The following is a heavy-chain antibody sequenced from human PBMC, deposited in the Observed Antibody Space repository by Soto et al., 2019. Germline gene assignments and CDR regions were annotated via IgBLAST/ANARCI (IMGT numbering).Heavy chain of an antibody. CDR2: ISPKNGNT. CDR1: GYSCSTYD. D-gene: IGHD6-6*01. CDR3: ATSSDSGFDS. Sequence: LLLQSGAELKKPGASVKISCKASGYSCSTYDISWLRQAPGQGPEWMGRISPKNGNTNYAQNFQDRVTMTADTSSSSAYMELTGLRSDDTAKYYCATSSDSGFDSWGQGTLVTVSS. J-gene: IGHJ5*01. V-gene: IGHV1-18*04.